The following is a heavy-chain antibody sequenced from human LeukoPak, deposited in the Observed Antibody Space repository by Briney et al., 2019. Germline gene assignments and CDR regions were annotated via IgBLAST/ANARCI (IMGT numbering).Heavy chain of an antibody. V-gene: IGHV1-8*01. J-gene: IGHJ4*02. CDR1: GYTFTSYD. D-gene: IGHD3-10*01. CDR2: MNPNSGNT. Sequence: ASVKVSCKASGYTFTSYDINWVRQATGQGLEWMGWMNPNSGNTGYAQKFQGRVTMTRNTSISTAYMELSSLRSEDTAEYDCAGVMVVLGLLLWFGELLPTRGQGTRVTVST. CDR3: AGVMVVLGLLLWFGELLPT.